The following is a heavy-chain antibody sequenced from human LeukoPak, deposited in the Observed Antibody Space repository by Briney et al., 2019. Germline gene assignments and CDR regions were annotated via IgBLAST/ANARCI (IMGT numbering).Heavy chain of an antibody. CDR2: ISSSETT. Sequence: PSETLSLTCSVSGGSVTSYYWNWVRQTPGKGLEWIGYISSSETTDYGPSFKSRVTMSLDTSKNQFSLKLSSVTAADTGVYYCARVGVGATGGRLFDYWGQGTLVTVSS. CDR3: ARVGVGATGGRLFDY. D-gene: IGHD1-26*01. V-gene: IGHV4-59*02. J-gene: IGHJ4*02. CDR1: GGSVTSYY.